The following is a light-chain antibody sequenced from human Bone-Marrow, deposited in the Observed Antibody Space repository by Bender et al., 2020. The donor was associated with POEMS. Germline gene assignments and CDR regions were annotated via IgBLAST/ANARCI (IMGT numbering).Light chain of an antibody. CDR3: ATADDSLGGPRL. CDR2: RND. J-gene: IGLJ3*02. V-gene: IGLV1-47*01. CDR1: ISNIGHGN. Sequence: QSLLTQPPSVSGTPGQRATISCSGDISNIGHGNVHWYQRRPGAAPTLIMHRNDQRPSGVPDRFSGSKSGTSASLAISGLRTEDEAEYICATADDSLGGPRLFGGGTRVTVL.